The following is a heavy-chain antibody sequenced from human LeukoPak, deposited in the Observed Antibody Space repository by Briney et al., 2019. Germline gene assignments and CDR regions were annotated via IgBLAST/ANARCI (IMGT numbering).Heavy chain of an antibody. Sequence: PSETLSLTCSVSGGSISRYYWRWLRQPPGKGLEWIGFISYSGSNNYNPPLKRRVTISVETSKKQFSLKLSSVTAADTAVYYCARSTKNRAAPYYYYYYMDVWGKGTTVTIFS. V-gene: IGHV4-59*01. CDR3: ARSTKNRAAPYYYYYYMDV. J-gene: IGHJ6*03. CDR1: GGSISRYY. CDR2: ISYSGSN. D-gene: IGHD2-8*01.